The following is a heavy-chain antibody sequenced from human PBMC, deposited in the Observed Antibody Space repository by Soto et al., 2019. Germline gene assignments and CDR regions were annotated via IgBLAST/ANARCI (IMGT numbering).Heavy chain of an antibody. CDR3: ARKMTTVTTSWFDP. D-gene: IGHD4-17*01. CDR2: IIPIFGTA. J-gene: IGHJ5*02. CDR1: GGTFSSYA. Sequence: ASVKVSCKASGGTFSSYAISWVRQAPGQGLEWMGGIIPIFGTANYAQKFQGRVTITADESTSTAYMELSSLRSEDTAVYYCARKMTTVTTSWFDPWGQGTLVTVSS. V-gene: IGHV1-69*13.